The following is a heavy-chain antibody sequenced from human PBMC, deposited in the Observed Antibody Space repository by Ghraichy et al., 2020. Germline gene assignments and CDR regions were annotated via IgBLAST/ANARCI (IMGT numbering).Heavy chain of an antibody. V-gene: IGHV2-5*02. CDR3: AHRGPRSGTYSRSYAFDI. CDR2: ICWDDDK. J-gene: IGHJ3*02. Sequence: SGPTLVKPTQTLTLTCTFSGFLLSTSGVGVGWIRQPPGKALEWLALICWDDDKRYSPSLKSRLTITKDTSKNQVVLTMTNMDPVDTATYYCAHRGPRSGTYSRSYAFDIWGRGTMVTVSS. CDR1: GFLLSTSGVG. D-gene: IGHD1-26*01.